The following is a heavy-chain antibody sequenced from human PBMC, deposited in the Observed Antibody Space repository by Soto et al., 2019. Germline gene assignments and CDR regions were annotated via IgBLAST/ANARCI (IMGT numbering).Heavy chain of an antibody. CDR3: ARGVVSRPGNYYYGMDV. D-gene: IGHD2-15*01. J-gene: IGHJ6*02. CDR2: IIPIFGTA. CDR1: GGTFSSYA. V-gene: IGHV1-69*13. Sequence: ASVKVSCKASGGTFSSYAISWVRQAPGQGLEWMGGIIPIFGTANYAQKFQGRVTITADESTSTAYMELSSLRSEDTAVYYCARGVVSRPGNYYYGMDVWGQGTTVTVSS.